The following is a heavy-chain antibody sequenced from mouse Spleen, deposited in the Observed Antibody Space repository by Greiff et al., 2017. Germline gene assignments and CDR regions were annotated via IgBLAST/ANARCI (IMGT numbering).Heavy chain of an antibody. CDR3: ARMDYYGAWFAY. Sequence: QVQLKQSGPGLVQPSQSLSITCTVSGFSLTSYGVHWVRQSPGKGLEWLGVIWSGGSTDYNAAFISRLSISKDNSKSQVFFKMNSLQANDTAIYYCARMDYYGAWFAYWGQGTLVTVSA. CDR1: GFSLTSYG. CDR2: IWSGGST. D-gene: IGHD1-1*01. J-gene: IGHJ3*01. V-gene: IGHV2-2*02.